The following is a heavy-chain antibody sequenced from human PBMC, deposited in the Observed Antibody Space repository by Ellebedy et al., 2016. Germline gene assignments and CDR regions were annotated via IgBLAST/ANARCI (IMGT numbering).Heavy chain of an antibody. V-gene: IGHV1-69*04. D-gene: IGHD4-11*01. CDR1: GGTFSSYA. J-gene: IGHJ4*02. CDR3: ARDAGHDSLDYSNSPRLGYYFDY. Sequence: ASVKVSCKASGGTFSSYAISWVRQAPGQGLEWMGRIIPILGIANYAQKFQGRVTITADKSTSTAYMELSSLRSEDTAVYYCARDAGHDSLDYSNSPRLGYYFDYWGQGTLVTVSS. CDR2: IIPILGIA.